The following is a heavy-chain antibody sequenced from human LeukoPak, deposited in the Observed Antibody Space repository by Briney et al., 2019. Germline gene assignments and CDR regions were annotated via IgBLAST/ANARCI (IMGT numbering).Heavy chain of an antibody. CDR3: ARAATYYDILTGYYLDY. J-gene: IGHJ4*02. D-gene: IGHD3-9*01. CDR2: IYYSGST. CDR1: GGSISSYY. Sequence: SETLSLTCTVSGGSISSYYWSWIRQPPGKGLEWIGYIYYSGSTNYNPSLKSRVTISVDTSKNQFSLKLSSVTAADTAVYYCARAATYYDILTGYYLDYWGQGTLVTVSS. V-gene: IGHV4-59*01.